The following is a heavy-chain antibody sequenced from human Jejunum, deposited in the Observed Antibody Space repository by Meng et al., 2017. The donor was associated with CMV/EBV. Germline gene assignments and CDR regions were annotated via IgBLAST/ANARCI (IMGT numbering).Heavy chain of an antibody. CDR2: IYYSGST. J-gene: IGHJ2*01. V-gene: IGHV4-59*01. CDR1: GGSISSYY. CDR3: ARGVDWYFDL. Sequence: LTCTVSGGSISSYYWSWIRQPPGKGLEWIGYIYYSGSTNYNPSLKSRVTISVHTSPTQFSLTLSSVTAADTAVYYCARGVDWYFDLWGRGTL.